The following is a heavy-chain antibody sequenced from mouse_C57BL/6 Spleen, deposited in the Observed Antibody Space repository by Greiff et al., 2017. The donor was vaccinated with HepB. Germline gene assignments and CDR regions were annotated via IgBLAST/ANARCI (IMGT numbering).Heavy chain of an antibody. D-gene: IGHD2-3*01. V-gene: IGHV1-55*01. CDR3: ARAPDDKRAMDY. CDR1: GYTFTSYW. J-gene: IGHJ4*01. Sequence: VQLQQSGAELVKPGASVKMSCKASGYTFTSYWITWVKQRPGQGLEWIGDIYPGSGSTNYNEKFKSKATLTVDTSSSTAYMQLSSLTSEDSAVYYCARAPDDKRAMDYWGQGTAVTVSS. CDR2: IYPGSGST.